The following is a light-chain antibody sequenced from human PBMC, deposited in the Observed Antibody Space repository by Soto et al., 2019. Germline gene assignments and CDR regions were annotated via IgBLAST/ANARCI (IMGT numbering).Light chain of an antibody. J-gene: IGKJ1*01. Sequence: EMLLTQSPGTLSLSPGERATLSCRASESISSTFLAWYQQKPGQAPRLLIHSASSRATGIPDRFSGSGSGTDFTLSISRLEPEDFAVYYCQQYRRSPRTFGQGTKVDI. CDR3: QQYRRSPRT. V-gene: IGKV3-20*01. CDR1: ESISSTF. CDR2: SAS.